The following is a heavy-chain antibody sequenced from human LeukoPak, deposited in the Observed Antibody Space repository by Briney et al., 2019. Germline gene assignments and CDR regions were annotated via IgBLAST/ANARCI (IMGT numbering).Heavy chain of an antibody. V-gene: IGHV3-21*01. Sequence: GGSLRLSCAASGFTFSSYSMNWVRQAPGKGLEWVSSISSSSSYIYYADSVKGRFTISGDNAKNSLYLQMNSLRAEDTAVYYCARDEYSSSFADYWGQGTLVTVS. CDR3: ARDEYSSSFADY. CDR1: GFTFSSYS. CDR2: ISSSSSYI. J-gene: IGHJ4*02. D-gene: IGHD6-6*01.